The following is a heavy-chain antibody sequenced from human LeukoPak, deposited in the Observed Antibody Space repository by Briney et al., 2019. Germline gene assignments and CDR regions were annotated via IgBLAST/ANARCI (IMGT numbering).Heavy chain of an antibody. Sequence: ASVKVSCKASGYTFTSYYMHWVRQAPGQGLEWMGIINPSGGSTSYAQKFQGRVTITADKSTSTAYMELSSLRSEDTAVYYCARRGSLFPYLPSYAFDIWGQGTMVTVSS. V-gene: IGHV1-46*01. CDR3: ARRGSLFPYLPSYAFDI. CDR1: GYTFTSYY. D-gene: IGHD2-21*01. CDR2: INPSGGST. J-gene: IGHJ3*02.